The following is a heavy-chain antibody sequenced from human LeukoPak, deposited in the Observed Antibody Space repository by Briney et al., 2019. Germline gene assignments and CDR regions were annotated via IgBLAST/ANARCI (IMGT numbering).Heavy chain of an antibody. CDR2: IRSKAYGGTT. D-gene: IGHD4-23*01. Sequence: PGGSLRLSCTASGLTFGDYAMSWFRQAPGKGLEWVGFIRSKAYGGTTEYAASVKGRFTISRDDSKSIAYLQMNSLKTEDTAVHYCTRGDGGVPKFYNWFDPWGQGTLVTVSS. CDR1: GLTFGDYA. CDR3: TRGDGGVPKFYNWFDP. J-gene: IGHJ5*02. V-gene: IGHV3-49*03.